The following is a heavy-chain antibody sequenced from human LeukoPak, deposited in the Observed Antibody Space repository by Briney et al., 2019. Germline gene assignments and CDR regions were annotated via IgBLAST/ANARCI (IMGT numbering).Heavy chain of an antibody. CDR1: GGSISSGDYY. D-gene: IGHD3-22*01. J-gene: IGHJ3*01. Sequence: SQTLSLTCTVSGGSISSGDYYWSWIRQPPGKGLEWIGYIYYSGSTYYNPSLKSRVTISVDASKNQFSLKLSSVTAADTAVCYCASYDSSGYYYVRNAFDFWGQGTMVTVSS. V-gene: IGHV4-30-4*01. CDR3: ASYDSSGYYYVRNAFDF. CDR2: IYYSGST.